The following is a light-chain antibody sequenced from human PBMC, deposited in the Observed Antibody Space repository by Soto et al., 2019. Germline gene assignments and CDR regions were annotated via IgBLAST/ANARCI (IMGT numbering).Light chain of an antibody. CDR2: DAS. V-gene: IGKV3-11*01. CDR3: QQRSDWPRT. CDR1: QSVSNSF. J-gene: IGKJ1*01. Sequence: EIVLTQSPATLSLSPGERATLSCRASQSVSNSFLAWYQQKPGQSPRLLIYDASNRATGIPARFSGSGSGTDFSLTISSLEPEDFAVYYCQQRSDWPRTFGQGTKVDIK.